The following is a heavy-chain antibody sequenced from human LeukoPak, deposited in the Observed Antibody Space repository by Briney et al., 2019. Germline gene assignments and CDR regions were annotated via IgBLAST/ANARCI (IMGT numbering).Heavy chain of an antibody. Sequence: ASVKVSCKASGGTFSSYAISWVRQAPGQGPEWMGRIIPIFGTANYAQKFQGRVTITTDESTSTAYMELSSLRSEDTAVYYCARPRQDDFWSGTLASWGQGTLVNISS. CDR2: IIPIFGTA. D-gene: IGHD3-3*01. CDR3: ARPRQDDFWSGTLAS. V-gene: IGHV1-69*05. CDR1: GGTFSSYA. J-gene: IGHJ5*01.